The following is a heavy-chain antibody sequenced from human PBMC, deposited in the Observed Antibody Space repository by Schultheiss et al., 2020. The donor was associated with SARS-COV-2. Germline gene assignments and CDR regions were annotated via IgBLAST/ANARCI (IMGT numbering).Heavy chain of an antibody. CDR3: ARGSGEMATIEDPNWFDP. V-gene: IGHV3-74*01. D-gene: IGHD5-24*01. CDR2: IEGDGRTT. J-gene: IGHJ5*02. CDR1: GFTFSYYW. Sequence: GESLKISCAASGFTFSYYWMSWVRQAPGKGLVWVSNIEGDGRTTTYADSVKGRFTISRDNAKNTLWLQMNSLRADDTAVYYCARGSGEMATIEDPNWFDPWGQGTLVTVSS.